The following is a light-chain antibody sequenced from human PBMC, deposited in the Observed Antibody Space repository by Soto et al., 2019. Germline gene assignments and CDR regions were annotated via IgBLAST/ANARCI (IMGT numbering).Light chain of an antibody. CDR1: QSVSSN. CDR2: GAS. Sequence: EIVMTQSPASLSGSPVEIATLSCIASQSVSSNLAWYQQKPGQAPRLLIYGASSRATGIPDRFSGSGSGTDFTLTISRLEPEDFAVYYCRQYGRSLGFAFGGGTKVDIK. J-gene: IGKJ4*01. CDR3: RQYGRSLGFA. V-gene: IGKV3-20*01.